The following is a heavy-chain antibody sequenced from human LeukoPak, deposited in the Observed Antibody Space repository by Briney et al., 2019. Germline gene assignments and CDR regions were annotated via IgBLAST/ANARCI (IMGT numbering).Heavy chain of an antibody. CDR3: ARRVEPWDIVVVPAAKDAFDI. V-gene: IGHV4-38-2*02. D-gene: IGHD2-2*01. CDR2: IYHSGST. J-gene: IGHJ3*02. Sequence: SETLSLTCTVSGYSISSGYYWGWIRQPPGKGLEWIGSIYHSGSTYYNPSLKSRVTISVDTSKNQFSLKLSSVTAADTAVYYCARRVEPWDIVVVPAAKDAFDIWGQGTMVTVSS. CDR1: GYSISSGYY.